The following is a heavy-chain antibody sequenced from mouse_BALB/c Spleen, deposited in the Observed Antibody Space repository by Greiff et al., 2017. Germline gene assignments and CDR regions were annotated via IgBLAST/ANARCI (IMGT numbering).Heavy chain of an antibody. V-gene: IGHV5-12-1*01. D-gene: IGHD1-1*01. Sequence: EVQVVESGGGLVKPGGSLKLSCAASGFAFSSYDMSWVRQTPEKRLEWVAYISSGGGSTYYPDTVKGRFTISRDNAKNTLYLQMSSLKSEDTAMYYCARHDYGSSYGYFDVWGAGTTVTVSS. CDR1: GFAFSSYD. J-gene: IGHJ1*01. CDR2: ISSGGGST. CDR3: ARHDYGSSYGYFDV.